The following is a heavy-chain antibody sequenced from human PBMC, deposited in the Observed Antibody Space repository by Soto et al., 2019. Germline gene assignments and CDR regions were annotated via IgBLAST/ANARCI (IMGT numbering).Heavy chain of an antibody. CDR1: GGSISTFY. J-gene: IGHJ4*02. CDR3: ARGRTVRNYADDSSDYFYFFDY. V-gene: IGHV4-59*01. Sequence: PSETLSLTCTVSGGSISTFYWGWMRQSPGKELEWIGYVYYTGSTNYNPSLKSRVTISVDRSKNQFSLKLTSANAADTAVYYCARGRTVRNYADDSSDYFYFFDYWGRGTQVTVSS. CDR2: VYYTGST. D-gene: IGHD3-22*01.